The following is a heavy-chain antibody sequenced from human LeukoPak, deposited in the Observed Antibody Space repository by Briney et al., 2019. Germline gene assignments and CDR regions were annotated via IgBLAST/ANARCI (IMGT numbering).Heavy chain of an antibody. CDR3: ANLGLVITPLVDY. CDR2: IRSKAEGYTT. V-gene: IGHV3-72*01. J-gene: IGHJ4*02. D-gene: IGHD3-22*01. Sequence: GGSLRLSCAASGFTFSDHYVDWVRQAPGKGLEWVAHIRSKAEGYTTEYAASVKGRFIISRDDSENSVYLQVNSLKIEDTAVYYCANLGLVITPLVDYWGQGTLVTVSS. CDR1: GFTFSDHY.